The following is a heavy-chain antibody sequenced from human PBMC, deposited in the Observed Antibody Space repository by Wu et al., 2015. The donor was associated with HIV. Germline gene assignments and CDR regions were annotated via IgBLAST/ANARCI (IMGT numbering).Heavy chain of an antibody. V-gene: IGHV1-18*01. CDR1: GYTFSNYG. D-gene: IGHD1-7*01. CDR2: ISPYNHNT. CDR3: AREWNFGRARRWFDP. Sequence: LEQSGAQIQKSGASVTVSCKTSGYTFSNYGINWVRQAPGEGLEWMGWISPYNHNTNYAQKFQGRVTLTADTSTTTAYMELRNLRSDDTAIYYCAREWNFGRARRWFDPWGQGTLVTVSS. J-gene: IGHJ5*02.